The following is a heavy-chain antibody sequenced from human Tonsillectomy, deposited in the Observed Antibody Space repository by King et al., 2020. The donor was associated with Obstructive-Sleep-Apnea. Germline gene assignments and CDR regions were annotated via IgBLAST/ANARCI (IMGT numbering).Heavy chain of an antibody. CDR3: ARSGSDAFDV. J-gene: IGHJ3*01. Sequence: VKLQQWGAGLLKPSETLSLTCAVYGGSFGGFYWHWIRQPPGKGLECIGEINHSGNTDYTPSLKSRVTISLDTSKNQFSLRLNSVTAADTAVYYCARSGSDAFDVWGQGTTVTVSS. D-gene: IGHD3-3*01. CDR1: GGSFGGFY. V-gene: IGHV4-34*01. CDR2: INHSGNT.